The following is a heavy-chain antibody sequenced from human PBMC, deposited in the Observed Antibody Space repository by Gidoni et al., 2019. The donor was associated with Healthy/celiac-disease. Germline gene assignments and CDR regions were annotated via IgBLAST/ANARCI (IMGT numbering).Heavy chain of an antibody. D-gene: IGHD1-20*01. CDR1: GFPFSSDG. CDR3: AKARYNWNLGGVDV. J-gene: IGHJ6*02. V-gene: IGHV3-30*18. Sequence: QVQLVESGGGVVQPGRSLILSCAASGFPFSSDGMHWVRQAPGKGLEWVAVISYDGSNKYYADSVKGRFTISRDNSKNTLYLQMNSLRAEDTAVYYCAKARYNWNLGGVDVWGQGTTVTVSS. CDR2: ISYDGSNK.